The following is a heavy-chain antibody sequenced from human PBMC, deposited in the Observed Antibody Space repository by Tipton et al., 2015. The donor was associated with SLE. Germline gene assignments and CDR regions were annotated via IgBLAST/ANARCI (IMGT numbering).Heavy chain of an antibody. Sequence: GSLRLSCAASGFTFSSYWMHWVRQAPGKGLVWVSRIYTDGSRTHYADSVRGRFTISRDSAKNTLYLQMNSLRAEDTAAYYCARGESSGYYVDYWGHGTLVTVSS. D-gene: IGHD3-22*01. CDR1: GFTFSSYW. V-gene: IGHV3-74*01. CDR3: ARGESSGYYVDY. CDR2: IYTDGSRT. J-gene: IGHJ4*01.